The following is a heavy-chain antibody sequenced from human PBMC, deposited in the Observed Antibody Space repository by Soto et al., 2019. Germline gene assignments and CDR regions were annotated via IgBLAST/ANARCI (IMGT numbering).Heavy chain of an antibody. D-gene: IGHD2-15*01. V-gene: IGHV3-74*03. CDR1: GFTFSSYL. CDR3: ARSHCSGGSCYFDY. CDR2: INSDGDNT. Sequence: GGSLRLSCAASGFTFSSYLMHWVRQAPGKGLVWVSRINSDGDNTLYADSVKGRFTISRDNAKNTVFLQMNSMRVEDSALYYCARSHCSGGSCYFDYWDQGTLVTVSS. J-gene: IGHJ4*02.